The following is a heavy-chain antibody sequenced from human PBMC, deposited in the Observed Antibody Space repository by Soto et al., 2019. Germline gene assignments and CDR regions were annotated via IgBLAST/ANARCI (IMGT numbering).Heavy chain of an antibody. J-gene: IGHJ5*02. CDR1: GGSISSGGYS. CDR2: IYHSGST. D-gene: IGHD1-26*01. Sequence: PSETLSLTCAVSGGSISSGGYSWSWIRQPPGKGLEWIGYIYHSGSTYYNPSLKSRVTISVDRSKNQFSLKLSSVTAADTAVYYCARAPGYSGNWFDPWGQRTLVTVSS. CDR3: ARAPGYSGNWFDP. V-gene: IGHV4-30-2*01.